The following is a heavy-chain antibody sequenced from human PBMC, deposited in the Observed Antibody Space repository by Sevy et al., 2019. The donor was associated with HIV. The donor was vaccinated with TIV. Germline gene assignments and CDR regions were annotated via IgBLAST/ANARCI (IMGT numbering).Heavy chain of an antibody. D-gene: IGHD6-25*01. Sequence: GGSLRLSCAASGFTFFSHVMSWVRQAPGKGLEWVSGLSGSGGTTYYADSVKGRFSISRDNSKNKLYLQMSSLRIEDTAVYYCATGTNNSSIGWVFDVWGQGTMVTVSS. CDR2: LSGSGGTT. J-gene: IGHJ3*01. CDR1: GFTFFSHV. V-gene: IGHV3-23*01. CDR3: ATGTNNSSIGWVFDV.